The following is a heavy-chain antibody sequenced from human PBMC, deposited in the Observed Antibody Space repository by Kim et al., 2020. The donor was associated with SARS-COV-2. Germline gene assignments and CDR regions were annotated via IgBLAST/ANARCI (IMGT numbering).Heavy chain of an antibody. CDR1: GYNFTSYW. J-gene: IGHJ6*03. Sequence: GESLKISCKGSGYNFTSYWIGWVRQMPGKGLEWMGIIYPGDSDTRYSPSFQGQVTISADKSISTAYLQWSSLKASDTAMYYCARHRGYYYYYMDVCGKGTTVTVSS. V-gene: IGHV5-51*01. CDR2: IYPGDSDT. CDR3: ARHRGYYYYYMDV.